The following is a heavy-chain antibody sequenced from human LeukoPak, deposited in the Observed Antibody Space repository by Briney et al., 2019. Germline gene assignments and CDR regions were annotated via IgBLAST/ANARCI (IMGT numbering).Heavy chain of an antibody. CDR1: GGSISSSSYY. V-gene: IGHV4-39*07. Sequence: SETLSLTCTVSGGSISSSSYYWGWIRQPSGKGLEWIGSIYYSGSTYYNPSLKSRVTISVDTSKNQFSLKLSSVTAADTAVYYCARDREDWFDPWGQGTLVTVSS. CDR3: ARDREDWFDP. CDR2: IYYSGST. J-gene: IGHJ5*02.